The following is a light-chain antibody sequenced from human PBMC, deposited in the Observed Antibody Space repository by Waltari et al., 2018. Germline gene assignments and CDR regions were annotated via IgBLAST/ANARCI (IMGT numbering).Light chain of an antibody. CDR2: GAA. CDR3: QYYGTSLP. V-gene: IGKV3-20*01. Sequence: EIVLTQSPGTLSLSPGEEATLSCRASQSISSSYLAWYQQKPGQAPRLLIYGAASRATGIPDRFSGSGSGTDFTLIIARLEPEDFAVYYCQYYGTSLPFGPGTKV. CDR1: QSISSSY. J-gene: IGKJ1*01.